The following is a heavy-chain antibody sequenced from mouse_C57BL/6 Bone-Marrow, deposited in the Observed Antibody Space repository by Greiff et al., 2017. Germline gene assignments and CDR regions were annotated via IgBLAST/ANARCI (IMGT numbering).Heavy chain of an antibody. D-gene: IGHD1-1*01. V-gene: IGHV1-53*01. CDR2: INPSNGGT. CDR1: GYTFTSYW. J-gene: IGHJ1*03. CDR3: AHYCGSYGWYFDV. Sequence: QVQLQQSGTELVKPGASVKLSCKASGYTFTSYWMHWVKQRPGQGLEWIGNINPSNGGTNYNEKFKSKATLTADKSSSTAYMQLSSLTSGDSAVYYWAHYCGSYGWYFDVWGTGTTVTVSS.